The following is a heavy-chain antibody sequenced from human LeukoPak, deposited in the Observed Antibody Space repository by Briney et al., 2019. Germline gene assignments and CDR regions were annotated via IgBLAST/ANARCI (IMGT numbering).Heavy chain of an antibody. J-gene: IGHJ4*02. V-gene: IGHV1-69*04. CDR3: ARDFGAHDSSDYYFYF. CDR2: IIPILGIV. CDR1: GGTFSIYA. Sequence: SVKVSFKASGGTFSIYAISWVRQAPGQGLEWMGRIIPILGIVNYAQKFQGRVTITADTSTNTAYMEVSSLRSEGTAVYYCARDFGAHDSSDYYFYFWGQGTLVTVSS. D-gene: IGHD3-22*01.